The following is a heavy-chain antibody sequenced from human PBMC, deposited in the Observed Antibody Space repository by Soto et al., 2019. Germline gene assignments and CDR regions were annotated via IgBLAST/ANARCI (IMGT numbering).Heavy chain of an antibody. CDR1: GYTFTSYY. D-gene: IGHD3-9*01. V-gene: IGHV1-46*01. CDR2: INPSGGST. Sequence: GASVKVSCKASGYTFTSYYMHWVRQAPGQGLEWMGIINPSGGSTSYAQKFQGRVTMTRDTSTSTVYMELSSLRSEDTAVYYCARDRRYFDWLLPYYFDYWGQGTLVTVSS. J-gene: IGHJ4*02. CDR3: ARDRRYFDWLLPYYFDY.